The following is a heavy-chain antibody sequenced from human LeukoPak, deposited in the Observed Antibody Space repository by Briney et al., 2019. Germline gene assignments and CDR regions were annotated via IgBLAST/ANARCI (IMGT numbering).Heavy chain of an antibody. CDR3: ARVGYYDSSGYSDY. V-gene: IGHV3-48*04. J-gene: IGHJ4*02. CDR1: GFTFSSYS. D-gene: IGHD3-22*01. CDR2: ISSSSSTI. Sequence: GGSLRLSCAASGFTFSSYSMNWVRQAPGKGLEWVSYISSSSSTIYYADSVKGRLTISRDNAKNSLYLQMNSLRAEDTAVYYCARVGYYDSSGYSDYWGQGILVTVSS.